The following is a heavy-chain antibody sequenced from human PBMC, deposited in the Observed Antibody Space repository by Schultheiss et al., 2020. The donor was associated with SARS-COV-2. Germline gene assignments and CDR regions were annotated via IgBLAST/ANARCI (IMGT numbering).Heavy chain of an antibody. V-gene: IGHV4-59*01. D-gene: IGHD3-22*01. Sequence: SETLSLTCTVSGGSISSYYWSWIRQPPGKGLEWFGYIYYSGSTNYNPSLKSRVTISVDTSKNQFSLKLSSVTAADTAVYYCARGAYYYDSTAFDIWGQGTMVTVSS. J-gene: IGHJ3*02. CDR1: GGSISSYY. CDR3: ARGAYYYDSTAFDI. CDR2: IYYSGST.